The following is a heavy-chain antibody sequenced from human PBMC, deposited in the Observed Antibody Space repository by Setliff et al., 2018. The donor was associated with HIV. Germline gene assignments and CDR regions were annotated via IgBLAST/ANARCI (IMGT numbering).Heavy chain of an antibody. V-gene: IGHV4-39*07. CDR1: GASISSSSYY. D-gene: IGHD4-17*01. CDR2: IYYSGST. Sequence: ASETLSLTCTVSGASISSSSYYWGWIRQPPGKGLERIGSIYYSGSTYYNPSLKSRVTISVDTSKNQFSLKLSSVTAADTAVYYCASSTTVVTPFFDYWGQGTLVTVSS. CDR3: ASSTTVVTPFFDY. J-gene: IGHJ4*02.